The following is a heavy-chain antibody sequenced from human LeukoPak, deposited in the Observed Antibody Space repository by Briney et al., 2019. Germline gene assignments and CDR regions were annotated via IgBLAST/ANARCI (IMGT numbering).Heavy chain of an antibody. CDR1: GFTVSRNY. CDR3: AKDPLGGDEADY. J-gene: IGHJ4*02. Sequence: PGGSLRLSCVASGFTVSRNYINWVRQAPGKGLEWVSIIYSGGRTYYADSVKGRFTISRDNSKNTLYLQMNSLRAEDTAVYFCAKDPLGGDEADYWGQGTLVIVS. V-gene: IGHV3-53*01. D-gene: IGHD3-16*01. CDR2: IYSGGRT.